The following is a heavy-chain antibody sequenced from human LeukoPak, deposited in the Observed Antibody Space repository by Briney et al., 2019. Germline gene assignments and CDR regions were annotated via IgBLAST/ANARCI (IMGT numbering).Heavy chain of an antibody. D-gene: IGHD4-23*01. CDR2: FYYSGST. J-gene: IGHJ4*02. CDR1: GGSVSSFY. CDR3: ARLGMTTVAADY. V-gene: IGHV4-59*08. Sequence: PSETLSLTCTVSGGSVSSFYWSWIRQSPGKGLEWIGYFYYSGSTNYNPSLKSRVTISVDTSKNQFSLKLSSVTAADTAVYYCARLGMTTVAADYWGQGTLVTVSS.